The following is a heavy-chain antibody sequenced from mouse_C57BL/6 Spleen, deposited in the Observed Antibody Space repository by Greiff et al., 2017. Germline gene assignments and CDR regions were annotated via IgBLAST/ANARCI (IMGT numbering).Heavy chain of an antibody. CDR1: GFTFSSYG. Sequence: EVKVVESGGDLVKPGGSLKLSCAASGFTFSSYGMSWVRQTPDKRLEWVATISSGGSYTYYPDSVKGRFTISRDNAKNTLYLQMSSLKSEDTAMYYCARRYDYVFDYWGQGTTLTVSS. CDR2: ISSGGSYT. J-gene: IGHJ2*01. V-gene: IGHV5-6*02. D-gene: IGHD2-4*01. CDR3: ARRYDYVFDY.